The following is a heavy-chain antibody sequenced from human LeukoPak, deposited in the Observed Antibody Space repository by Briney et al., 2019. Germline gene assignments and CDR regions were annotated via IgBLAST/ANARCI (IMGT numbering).Heavy chain of an antibody. J-gene: IGHJ4*02. V-gene: IGHV4-59*01. D-gene: IGHD4-17*01. CDR1: GGSINNYY. CDR2: IFYSGST. Sequence: SETLSLTCTVSGGSINNYYRSWIRQPPGKGLEWIGCIFYSGSTNYNPSLKSRVTMSVDTSKNPFSLTLRSVTAADTAVYYCARGTVTTRYFDCWGQGTLVTVSS. CDR3: ARGTVTTRYFDC.